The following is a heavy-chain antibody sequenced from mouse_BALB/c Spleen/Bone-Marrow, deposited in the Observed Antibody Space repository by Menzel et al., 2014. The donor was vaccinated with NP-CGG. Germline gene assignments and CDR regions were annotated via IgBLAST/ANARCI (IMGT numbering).Heavy chain of an antibody. CDR3: AGDYDVNFDY. V-gene: IGHV1-14*01. D-gene: IGHD2-4*01. J-gene: IGHJ2*01. CDR1: GYTFTSYV. CDR2: INPYNDGT. Sequence: SGPELVKPGASVKMSCKASGYTFTSYVMHWVKQKPGQGLEWIGYINPYNDGTKYNEKFKGKATLTPDKSSSTAYMELSSLTSEDSAAYFCAGDYDVNFDYWGQGTTLTVSS.